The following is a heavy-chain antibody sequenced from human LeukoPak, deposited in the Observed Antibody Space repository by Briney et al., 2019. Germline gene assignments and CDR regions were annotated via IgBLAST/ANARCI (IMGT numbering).Heavy chain of an antibody. CDR2: INPNSGDT. CDR1: GYTFTGYY. CDR3: ARGVGSYYYYGMDV. V-gene: IGHV1-2*02. Sequence: GASVKVSCKASGYTFTGYYMHWVRQAPGQGLEWMGWINPNSGDTNYAQKFQGRVTMTRDTSISTAYMELSRLRSDDTAVYYCARGVGSYYYYGMDVWGQGTTVTVSS. J-gene: IGHJ6*02. D-gene: IGHD2-2*01.